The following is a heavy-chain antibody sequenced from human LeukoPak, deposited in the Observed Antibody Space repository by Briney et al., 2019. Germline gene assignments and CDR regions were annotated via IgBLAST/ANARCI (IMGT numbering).Heavy chain of an antibody. V-gene: IGHV3-48*03. CDR1: GFSFISYE. CDR3: ARDGKSGNFDY. Sequence: GGSLRLSCAASGFSFISYEMNWVRQAPGKGLEWVSYISSSAGTIYYADSVKGRFTISRDNAKNSLYLRMNSLRAEDTAVYYCARDGKSGNFDYWGQGTLVTVSS. D-gene: IGHD3-10*01. CDR2: ISSSAGTI. J-gene: IGHJ4*02.